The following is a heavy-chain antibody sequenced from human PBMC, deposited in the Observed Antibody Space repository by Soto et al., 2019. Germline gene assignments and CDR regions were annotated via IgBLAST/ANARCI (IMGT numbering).Heavy chain of an antibody. CDR2: IQSGGPT. CDR1: GFTVSSKY. D-gene: IGHD2-15*01. Sequence: GGSLRLCCAASGFTVSSKYMSWVRQAPGKGLEWVSLIQSGGPTYYADSVKGRFTISRDTSENTVHLQMDSLRAEDAAVYYCARDDVLCDGGRCYGVPLAVWGKGTTVTVSS. J-gene: IGHJ6*04. CDR3: ARDDVLCDGGRCYGVPLAV. V-gene: IGHV3-66*01.